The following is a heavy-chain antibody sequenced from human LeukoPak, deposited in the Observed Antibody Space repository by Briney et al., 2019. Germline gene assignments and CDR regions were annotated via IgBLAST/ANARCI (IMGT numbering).Heavy chain of an antibody. J-gene: IGHJ4*02. CDR1: GFTFSSYD. CDR3: ARVSPYSSGWYYFDY. V-gene: IGHV3-13*01. D-gene: IGHD6-19*01. CDR2: IGTAGDT. Sequence: PGGSLRLSCAASGFTFSSYDMHWVRQATGKGLEWVSAIGTAGDTYYPGSVKGRFTISRENAENSLYLQMNSLRAGDTAVYYCARVSPYSSGWYYFDYWGQGTLVTVSS.